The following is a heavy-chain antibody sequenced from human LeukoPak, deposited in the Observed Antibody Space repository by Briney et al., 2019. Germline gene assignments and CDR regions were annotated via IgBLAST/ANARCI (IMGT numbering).Heavy chain of an antibody. CDR2: IKQDGSEK. CDR3: ARDSITMVRGVADY. J-gene: IGHJ4*02. D-gene: IGHD3-10*01. CDR1: GFTFSSYW. V-gene: IGHV3-7*01. Sequence: PGGSLRLSCAASGFTFSSYWMSWVRQAPGKGLEWVANIKQDGSEKYYVDSVKGRFTISRDNAKNSLYLQMNSLRAEDTAVYYRARDSITMVRGVADYWGQGTLVTVSS.